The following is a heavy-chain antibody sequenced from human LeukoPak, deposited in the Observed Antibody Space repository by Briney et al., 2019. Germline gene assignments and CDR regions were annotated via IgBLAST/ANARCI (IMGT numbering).Heavy chain of an antibody. V-gene: IGHV3-30*18. D-gene: IGHD4-17*01. CDR3: AKDTVFGDYEWVFDY. CDR2: ISYDGSNK. CDR1: GFSFSSYG. J-gene: IGHJ4*02. Sequence: GGSLRLSCAASGFSFSSYGMHWVRQGPGKGLEWVGVISYDGSNKYYADSVKGRFTISRDNSKNTLNLQMNSVRAEDTAVHFCAKDTVFGDYEWVFDYWGQGTLVTVSS.